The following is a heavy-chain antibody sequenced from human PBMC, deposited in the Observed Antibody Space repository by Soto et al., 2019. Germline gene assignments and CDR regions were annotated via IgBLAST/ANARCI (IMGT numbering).Heavy chain of an antibody. CDR1: GYSFTSYW. CDR2: IDPSDSYT. V-gene: IGHV5-10-1*01. Sequence: PGESLKISCKGSGYSFTSYWISWVRQMPGKGLEWMGTIDPSDSYTNYSPSFQGHVTISLGKSVSTAYLQWSSLKASDTAIYYCARRLSVTKDGYNAYYYCGMDVWGQGTTVTVSS. CDR3: ARRLSVTKDGYNAYYYCGMDV. J-gene: IGHJ6*02. D-gene: IGHD4-4*01.